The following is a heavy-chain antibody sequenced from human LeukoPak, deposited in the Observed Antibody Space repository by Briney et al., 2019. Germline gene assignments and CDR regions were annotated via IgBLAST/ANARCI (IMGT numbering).Heavy chain of an antibody. D-gene: IGHD4-17*01. CDR3: ARGLPTDKIDY. CDR2: FHHGGSP. Sequence: PSQTLSLTCAVSGGSINNGDYIWTWIRQPPGKGLEWIGRFHHGGSPSYNPSLQSRVTISADTSKNQFSLNLRSATDADTAVYYCARGLPTDKIDYWGQGTLVTVSS. V-gene: IGHV4-30-4*01. CDR1: GGSINNGDYI. J-gene: IGHJ4*02.